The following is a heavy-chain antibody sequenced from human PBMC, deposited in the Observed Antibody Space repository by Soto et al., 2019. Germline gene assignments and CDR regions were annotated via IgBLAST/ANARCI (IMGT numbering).Heavy chain of an antibody. Sequence: SETLSLTCAVYGGSFSGYYWSWIRQPPGKGLEWIGEINHSGSTNYNPSLKSRVTISVDTSKNQFSLKLSSVTAADTAVYYCARVDYDFWSGYYPPGPIDYWGQGTLVTVSS. J-gene: IGHJ4*02. V-gene: IGHV4-34*01. CDR2: INHSGST. CDR3: ARVDYDFWSGYYPPGPIDY. D-gene: IGHD3-3*01. CDR1: GGSFSGYY.